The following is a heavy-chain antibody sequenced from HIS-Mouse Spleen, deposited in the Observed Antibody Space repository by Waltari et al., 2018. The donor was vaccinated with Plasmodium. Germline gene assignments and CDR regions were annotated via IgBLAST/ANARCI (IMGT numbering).Heavy chain of an antibody. CDR1: GYTFTSYD. J-gene: IGHJ3*02. V-gene: IGHV1-8*01. Sequence: QVQLVQSGAEVKKPGASVKVSCKASGYTFTSYDINWVRQANGKGLEWMGWMKPNSGNTGYAQKFKGRVTMTRNTSISTAYMELSSLRSEDTAVYYCASHTNLAFDIWGQGTMVTVSS. CDR2: MKPNSGNT. D-gene: IGHD2-8*01. CDR3: ASHTNLAFDI.